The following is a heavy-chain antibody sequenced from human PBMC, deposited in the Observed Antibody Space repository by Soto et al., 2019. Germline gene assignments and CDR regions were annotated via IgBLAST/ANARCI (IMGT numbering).Heavy chain of an antibody. D-gene: IGHD3-10*01. J-gene: IGHJ4*02. CDR2: ISAYNGNT. V-gene: IGHV1-18*01. CDR1: GYTFTSYG. CDR3: AREPGTRSDY. Sequence: QVQLVQSGAEVKKPGASVKVSCKASGYTFTSYGISWVRQAPGQGLEWMGWISAYNGNTNYAQKLQGRVTMTTDTYASTAYMDVRSLESDDTVVYYCAREPGTRSDYWGQGTLVTVSS.